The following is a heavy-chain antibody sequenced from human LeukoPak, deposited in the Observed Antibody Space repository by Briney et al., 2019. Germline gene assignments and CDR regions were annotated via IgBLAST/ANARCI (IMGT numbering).Heavy chain of an antibody. D-gene: IGHD3-16*01. Sequence: GGSLRLSCAASGFTFSTYSMNWVRQAPGKGLEWVSSISTSSSYIYYADSVKGRFTISRDNAKNSLYLQLNSLRAEDTAVYYCGRWGTRDSFDIWGQGTMVTVSS. CDR1: GFTFSTYS. J-gene: IGHJ3*02. CDR3: GRWGTRDSFDI. CDR2: ISTSSSYI. V-gene: IGHV3-21*01.